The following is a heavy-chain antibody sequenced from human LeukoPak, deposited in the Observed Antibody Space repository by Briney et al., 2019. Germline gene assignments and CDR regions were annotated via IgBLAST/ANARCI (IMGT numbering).Heavy chain of an antibody. CDR3: ARDRRDYYDSSGYSDY. Sequence: GASVKVSCKASGYTFTGYYMHWVRQAPGQGLEWMGIINPSGGSTSYAQKFQGRVTMTRDMSTSTVYMELSSLRSEDTAVYYCARDRRDYYDSSGYSDYWGQGTLVTVSS. V-gene: IGHV1-46*01. CDR1: GYTFTGYY. D-gene: IGHD3-22*01. CDR2: INPSGGST. J-gene: IGHJ4*02.